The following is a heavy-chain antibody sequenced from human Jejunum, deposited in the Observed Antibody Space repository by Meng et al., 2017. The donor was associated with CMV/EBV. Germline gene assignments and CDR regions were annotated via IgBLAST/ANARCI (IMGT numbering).Heavy chain of an antibody. J-gene: IGHJ4*02. V-gene: IGHV4-61*01. CDR2: IYYSGTS. Sequence: SVSSYKSYWAWIRQPPGEGLEYIGCIYYSGTSSYNPSLQSRVTISADTSMNQFSLKLSSVTAADTAVYYCARGRGDYGGNSGIFDFWGQGTLVTVSS. CDR3: ARGRGDYGGNSGIFDF. CDR1: SVSSYKSY. D-gene: IGHD4-23*01.